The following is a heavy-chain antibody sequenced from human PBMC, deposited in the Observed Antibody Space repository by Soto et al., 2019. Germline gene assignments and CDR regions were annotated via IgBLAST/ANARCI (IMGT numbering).Heavy chain of an antibody. J-gene: IGHJ4*02. Sequence: SETLSLTCTVSGGSISSSSYYWGWIRQPPGKGLEWIGSIYYSGSTYYNPSLKSRVTISVDTSKNQFSLKLSSVTAADTAVYYCARRVAARPFDYWGQGTLVTVSS. CDR3: ARRVAARPFDY. CDR1: GGSISSSSYY. CDR2: IYYSGST. D-gene: IGHD6-6*01. V-gene: IGHV4-39*01.